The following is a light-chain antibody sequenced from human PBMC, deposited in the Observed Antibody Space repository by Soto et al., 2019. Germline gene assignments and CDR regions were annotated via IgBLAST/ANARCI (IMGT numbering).Light chain of an antibody. Sequence: AIQMTQSPSSLSASVGDRVTITCRASQGITDDLNWYQQKPGKAPKLLIYAASSLQSGVPPRFSGSGSGTDFILTITSLQPEDFATYYCQQDHSFPFTFGGGTKVEIK. V-gene: IGKV1-6*02. CDR3: QQDHSFPFT. CDR1: QGITDD. CDR2: AAS. J-gene: IGKJ4*01.